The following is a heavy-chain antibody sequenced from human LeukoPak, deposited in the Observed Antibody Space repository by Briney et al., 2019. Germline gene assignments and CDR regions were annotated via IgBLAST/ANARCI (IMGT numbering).Heavy chain of an antibody. V-gene: IGHV3-23*01. D-gene: IGHD3-22*01. CDR3: AKYGSSGYFNDY. CDR2: MSGSGGST. CDR1: GFTFSSYA. Sequence: PGGSLRLSCAASGFTFSSYAMSWVRQAPGKGLEWVSAMSGSGGSTYYADSVKGRFTISRDNSKNTLYLQMNSLRAEDTAVYYCAKYGSSGYFNDYWGQGTLVTVSS. J-gene: IGHJ4*02.